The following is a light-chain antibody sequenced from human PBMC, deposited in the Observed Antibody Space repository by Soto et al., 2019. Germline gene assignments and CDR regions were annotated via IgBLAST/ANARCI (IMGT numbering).Light chain of an antibody. CDR1: TSDVGAYNY. CDR3: TSFTRSNTYV. V-gene: IGLV2-14*03. J-gene: IGLJ1*01. CDR2: DVS. Sequence: QSVLTQAASVSGSPGQSITISFTGTTSDVGAYNYVSWYQQHPGKAPKLIIYDVSDRPSGVSNRFSGSKSGNTASLTISGLQADDEADYYCTSFTRSNTYVFGTGTKVTVL.